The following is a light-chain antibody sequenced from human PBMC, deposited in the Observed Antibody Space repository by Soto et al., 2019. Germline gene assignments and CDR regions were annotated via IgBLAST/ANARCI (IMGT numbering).Light chain of an antibody. CDR3: QQEGSSPPWT. Sequence: EIVLTQSPGSLSLSPGERATLSCRASQSVSSSYLAWYQQKPGQAPRLLIYGASSRATGIPDRFSGSGSGADFTLTISRLEPEDVAVYYCQQEGSSPPWTFGQGTKVEIK. J-gene: IGKJ1*01. V-gene: IGKV3-20*01. CDR2: GAS. CDR1: QSVSSSY.